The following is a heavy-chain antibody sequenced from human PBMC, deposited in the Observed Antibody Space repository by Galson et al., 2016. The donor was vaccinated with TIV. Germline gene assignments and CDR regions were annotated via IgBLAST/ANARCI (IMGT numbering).Heavy chain of an antibody. J-gene: IGHJ4*02. D-gene: IGHD2-21*02. CDR1: GYSINSHYF. CDR3: TRHIGGDFGDY. CDR2: FFHPGAV. Sequence: ETLSLTCTVSGYSINSHYFWAWLRQPPGKGLEWVGSFFHPGAVYYNPSLERRVTMSGDTSKNHFSLRLTSVTAADTAIYYCTRHIGGDFGDYVGQGILVTVSS. V-gene: IGHV4-38-2*02.